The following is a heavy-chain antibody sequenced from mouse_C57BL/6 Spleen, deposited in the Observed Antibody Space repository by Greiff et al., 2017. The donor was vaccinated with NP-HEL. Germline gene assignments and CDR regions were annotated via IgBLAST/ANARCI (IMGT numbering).Heavy chain of an antibody. V-gene: IGHV1-52*01. J-gene: IGHJ3*01. CDR1: GYTFTSYW. D-gene: IGHD3-2*02. CDR2: IDPSDSET. Sequence: VQLQQPGAELVRPGSSVKLSCKASGYTFTSYWMHWVKQRPIQGLEWIGNIDPSDSETHCNQKFKDKATLTVDKSSSTAYMQLSSLTSEDSAVYYCARGDSSGYGFAYWGQGTLVTVSA. CDR3: ARGDSSGYGFAY.